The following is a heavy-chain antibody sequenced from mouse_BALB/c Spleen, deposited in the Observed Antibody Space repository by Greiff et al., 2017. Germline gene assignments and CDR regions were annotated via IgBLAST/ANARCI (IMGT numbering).Heavy chain of an antibody. J-gene: IGHJ2*01. Sequence: EVKLMESGGGLVKPGGSLNLSCAASGFTFSSYAMSWVRQTPEKRLEWVASISSGGSTYYPDSVKGRFTISRDNARNILYLQMCSLGSEDTAMYYCARDGSSRDYWGQGTTLTVSS. D-gene: IGHD1-1*01. V-gene: IGHV5-6-5*01. CDR1: GFTFSSYA. CDR2: ISSGGST. CDR3: ARDGSSRDY.